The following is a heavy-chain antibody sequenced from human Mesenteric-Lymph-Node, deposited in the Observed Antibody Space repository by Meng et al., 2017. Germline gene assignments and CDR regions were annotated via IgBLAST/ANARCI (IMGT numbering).Heavy chain of an antibody. D-gene: IGHD2-15*01. Sequence: GESLKISCAASGFTFSTYSMHWVRQAPGKGLEWVSSISSSSSYIYYADSVKGRFTISRDNAKNSLYLQMNSLRAEDTAVYYCARDLSGGSSDYWGQGTLVTVSS. J-gene: IGHJ4*02. CDR3: ARDLSGGSSDY. CDR1: GFTFSTYS. V-gene: IGHV3-21*01. CDR2: ISSSSSYI.